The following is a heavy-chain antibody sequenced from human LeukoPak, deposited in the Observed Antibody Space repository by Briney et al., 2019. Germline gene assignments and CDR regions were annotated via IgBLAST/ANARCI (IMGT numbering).Heavy chain of an antibody. Sequence: PGGSLRLSCAVSGFTFSDAWMNWVRQAPGKGLEWVGRIKSKTDGGTIDYAAPVKGRFTISRDDSKNTLYLQMNGLKTEDTAVYYCTRNYYDSSGHPFDYWGQGTLVTVSS. CDR1: GFTFSDAW. CDR3: TRNYYDSSGHPFDY. D-gene: IGHD3-22*01. J-gene: IGHJ4*02. CDR2: IKSKTDGGTI. V-gene: IGHV3-15*07.